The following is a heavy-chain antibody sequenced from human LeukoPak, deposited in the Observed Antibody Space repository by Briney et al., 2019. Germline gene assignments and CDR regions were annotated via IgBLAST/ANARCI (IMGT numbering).Heavy chain of an antibody. CDR1: GYSFTSYW. Sequence: GESLKISCKGSGYSFTSYWIGWVRQMPGKGLEWMGIIYPGDSDTRHSPSFQGQVTISADKSISTAYLQWSSLKASDTAMYYCARRGYCSSTSCYNWFDPWGQGTLVTVSS. J-gene: IGHJ5*02. V-gene: IGHV5-51*01. CDR2: IYPGDSDT. CDR3: ARRGYCSSTSCYNWFDP. D-gene: IGHD2-2*01.